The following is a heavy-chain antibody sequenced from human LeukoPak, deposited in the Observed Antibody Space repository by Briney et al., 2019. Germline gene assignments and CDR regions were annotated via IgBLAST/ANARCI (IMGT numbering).Heavy chain of an antibody. D-gene: IGHD3-10*01. CDR3: ARGITMDV. V-gene: IGHV3-7*01. J-gene: IGHJ6*04. CDR2: IRQDGSEK. CDR1: GFSFRNYV. Sequence: GGSLRLSCAASGFSFRNYVMSWVRQAPGQGLEWVANIRQDGSEKNYVDSVKGRFTISRDNAESSLSLQMNSLRAEDTAVYYCARGITMDVWGTGTTVTVSS.